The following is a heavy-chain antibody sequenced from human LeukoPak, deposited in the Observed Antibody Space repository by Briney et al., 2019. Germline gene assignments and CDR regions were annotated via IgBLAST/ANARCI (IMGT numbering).Heavy chain of an antibody. CDR3: ARDYDSNGYYPFY. V-gene: IGHV4-34*01. D-gene: IGHD3-22*01. Sequence: PSETLSLTCAVSGGSLSDYYWSWIRQSPGRGLEWMGEINQSGSTDYNPSLKSRVIISIDTSKTHFSLKLSSVTAADTAVYYCARDYDSNGYYPFYWGQGTPVTVSS. J-gene: IGHJ4*02. CDR1: GGSLSDYY. CDR2: INQSGST.